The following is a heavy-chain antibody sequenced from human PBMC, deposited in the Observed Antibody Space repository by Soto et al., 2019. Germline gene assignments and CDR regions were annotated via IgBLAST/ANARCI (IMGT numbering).Heavy chain of an antibody. CDR2: IYPSDSDT. J-gene: IGHJ4*02. D-gene: IGHD6-6*01. CDR1: GYIFTSDW. V-gene: IGHV5-51*01. CDR3: ARQGSSAGLGLDY. Sequence: GESLKISCNGSGYIFTSDWIAWVRQMPGKGLEWMGIIYPSDSDTRYSPSFQGQVTMSADKSISTAYLEWSRLKASDTAKYYCARQGSSAGLGLDYWGQGTLVTVSS.